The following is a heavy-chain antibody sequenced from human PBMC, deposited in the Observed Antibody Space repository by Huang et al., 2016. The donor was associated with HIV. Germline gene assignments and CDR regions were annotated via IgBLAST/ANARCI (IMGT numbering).Heavy chain of an antibody. Sequence: QMRFQESGPGLVKPSGTLSLTCNVSGGSINTGRYYWGWIRQPPGKGLEWVGSLYYTGKMHEHPALTGLLTMSADTSKNQFSLNLSVVTAADTAIYYCARNHDFWRGRMFAISYFDVWGRGTLVTVAS. V-gene: IGHV4-39*01. CDR3: ARNHDFWRGRMFAISYFDV. J-gene: IGHJ2*01. D-gene: IGHD3-3*01. CDR2: LYYTGKM. CDR1: GGSINTGRYY.